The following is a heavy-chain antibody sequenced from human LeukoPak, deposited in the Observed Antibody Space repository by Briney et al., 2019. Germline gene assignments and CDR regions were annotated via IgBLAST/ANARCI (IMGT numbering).Heavy chain of an antibody. J-gene: IGHJ4*02. CDR1: GGSFSGYY. CDR3: ARDSSGWSPRNPDY. V-gene: IGHV4-34*01. Sequence: PSETLSLTCAVYGGSFSGYYWSWIRQPPGKGLEWIGEINHSGSTDYNPSLKSRVTISVDTSKNQFSLKLSSVTAADTAVYYCARDSSGWSPRNPDYWGQGTLVTVSS. D-gene: IGHD6-19*01. CDR2: INHSGST.